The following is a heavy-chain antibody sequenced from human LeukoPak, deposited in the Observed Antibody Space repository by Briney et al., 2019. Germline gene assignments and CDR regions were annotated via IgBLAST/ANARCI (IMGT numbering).Heavy chain of an antibody. CDR2: ISSSSSSYI. CDR3: ARDLAAYYDILTGYSHYFGY. D-gene: IGHD3-9*01. V-gene: IGHV3-21*01. CDR1: GFTFSTYA. Sequence: GGSLRLSCAASGFTFSTYAMSWVRQAPGKGLEWVSSISSSSSSYIYYADSVKGRFTISRDNAKNSLYLQMNSLRAEDTAVYYCARDLAAYYDILTGYSHYFGYWGQGTLVTVSS. J-gene: IGHJ4*02.